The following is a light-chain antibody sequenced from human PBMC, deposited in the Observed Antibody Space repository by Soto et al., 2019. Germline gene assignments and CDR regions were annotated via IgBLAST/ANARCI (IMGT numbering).Light chain of an antibody. Sequence: QSVLTQPPSASGTPGQRVTISCSGSSSNIGSNSVTWYQQLPGTAPKLLIYSNNQRPSGVPDRFSGSKSGTSASLAISGLQSEYEADYYCAAWDDSLNGPVFGGGTKLTVL. J-gene: IGLJ2*01. CDR3: AAWDDSLNGPV. CDR1: SSNIGSNS. CDR2: SNN. V-gene: IGLV1-44*01.